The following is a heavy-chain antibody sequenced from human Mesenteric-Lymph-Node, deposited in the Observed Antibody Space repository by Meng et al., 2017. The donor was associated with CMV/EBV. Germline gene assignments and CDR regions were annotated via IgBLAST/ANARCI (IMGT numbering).Heavy chain of an antibody. CDR1: GFNFDDYT. J-gene: IGHJ4*02. CDR2: ISWDGTGR. V-gene: IGHV3-43*01. D-gene: IGHD3-10*01. Sequence: GESLKISCAASGFNFDDYTMHWVRQVPGKGLEWVSLISWDGTGRYYADSVKGRFTISRDNAKNSLYLQMNSLRAEDTAVYYCARVVIGEVDYYFDYWGQGTLVTVSS. CDR3: ARVVIGEVDYYFDY.